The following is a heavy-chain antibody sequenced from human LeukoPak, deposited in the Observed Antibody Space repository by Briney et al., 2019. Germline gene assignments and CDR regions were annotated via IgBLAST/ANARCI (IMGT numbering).Heavy chain of an antibody. CDR1: EFAFNRSV. J-gene: IGHJ3*01. CDR2: IGISGDT. CDR3: ARSRRSDNYQGDAFDL. D-gene: IGHD1-1*01. V-gene: IGHV3-13*01. Sequence: GGSLRLSCAASEFAFNRSVMHWVRQAIGKGLEWVSAIGISGDTYYSDSVRGRFVVPRENARNSMFLQMSSPRVGDTAVYYCARSRRSDNYQGDAFDLWGQGTVVIVSS.